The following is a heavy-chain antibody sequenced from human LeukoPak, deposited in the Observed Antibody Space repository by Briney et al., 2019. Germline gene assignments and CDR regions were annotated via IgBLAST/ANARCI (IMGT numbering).Heavy chain of an antibody. V-gene: IGHV3-74*01. Sequence: GYLRRYGAASGFTCSSHWRHWVRQAQGNGLVWVSRVNGDGTFTNYADSVYGRLTISRDNAKNTLYLHMHSLRAEDTAVYYCVRDGDDFNCDYWGQGNLVTVSS. CDR3: VRDGDDFNCDY. J-gene: IGHJ4*02. D-gene: IGHD5-24*01. CDR2: VNGDGTFT. CDR1: GFTCSSHW.